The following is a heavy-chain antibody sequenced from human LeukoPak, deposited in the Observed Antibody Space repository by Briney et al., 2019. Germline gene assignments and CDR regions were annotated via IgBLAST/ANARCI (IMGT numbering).Heavy chain of an antibody. V-gene: IGHV4-30-2*01. CDR2: IYHSGST. CDR1: GGSISSGGYS. D-gene: IGHD3-10*01. CDR3: ASQLWFGEQNWFDP. J-gene: IGHJ5*02. Sequence: SETLSLTCAVSGGSISSGGYSWSWIRQPPGKGLEWIGYIYHSGSTYYNPSLKSRVTISVDRSKNQFSLKLNSVTAADTAVYYCASQLWFGEQNWFDPWGQGTLVTVSS.